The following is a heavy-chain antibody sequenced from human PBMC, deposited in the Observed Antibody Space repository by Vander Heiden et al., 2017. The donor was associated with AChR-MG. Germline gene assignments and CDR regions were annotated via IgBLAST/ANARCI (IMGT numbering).Heavy chain of an antibody. J-gene: IGHJ3*02. D-gene: IGHD2-8*02. Sequence: QVQLVESGGGVVQPGRSLRLSCAASGFTFSSYGMHWVRQAPGKGLEWVAVISYDGSNKYYADSVKGRFTISRDNSKNTLYLQMNSLRAEDTAVYYCAKDPGGIPKDAFDIWGQGTMVTVSS. CDR3: AKDPGGIPKDAFDI. CDR1: GFTFSSYG. CDR2: ISYDGSNK. V-gene: IGHV3-30*18.